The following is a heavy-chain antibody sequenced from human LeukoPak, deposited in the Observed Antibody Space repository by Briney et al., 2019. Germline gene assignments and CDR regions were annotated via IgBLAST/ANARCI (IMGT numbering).Heavy chain of an antibody. J-gene: IGHJ4*02. D-gene: IGHD1-26*01. Sequence: GGSLRLSCAASGFTFSSYSMNWVRQAPGKGLEWVSSISSSSYIYYADSMKGRFTISRDNAKNSLYLQMNSLRAEDTAVYYCARGSGSYYGTDYWGQGTLVTVSS. CDR3: ARGSGSYYGTDY. CDR1: GFTFSSYS. CDR2: ISSSSYI. V-gene: IGHV3-21*01.